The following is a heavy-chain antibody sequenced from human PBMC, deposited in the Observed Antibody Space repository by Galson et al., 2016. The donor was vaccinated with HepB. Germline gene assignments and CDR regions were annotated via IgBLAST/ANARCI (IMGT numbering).Heavy chain of an antibody. CDR1: GYSSLHYG. CDR2: IYPDDSDT. CDR3: ARLYNTSPFAGEFYYYGMDV. V-gene: IGHV5-51*01. J-gene: IGHJ6*02. D-gene: IGHD1-14*01. Sequence: QSGAEVKKPGESLKISCKGSGYSSLHYGITWVRQMSGNSLEWMGIIYPDDSDTKYSPSFQGQVTMSVDKSIDTAYLQWSSLKASDTAMYFCARLYNTSPFAGEFYYYGMDVWGQGTTVTVSS.